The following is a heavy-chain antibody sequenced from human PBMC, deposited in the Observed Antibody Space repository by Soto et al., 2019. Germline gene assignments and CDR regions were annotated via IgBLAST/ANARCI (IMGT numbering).Heavy chain of an antibody. Sequence: SETLSLTCTVSGGSISSYYWSWIRQPPGKVLEYIGYIYYSGSANYIPSLKSRATITVDTSKNQFSLKLTSVTAADTAVYYCARTPQSLRLGELSLLFDYWGQGTLVTVS. CDR3: ARTPQSLRLGELSLLFDY. D-gene: IGHD3-16*02. CDR2: IYYSGSA. J-gene: IGHJ4*02. V-gene: IGHV4-59*08. CDR1: GGSISSYY.